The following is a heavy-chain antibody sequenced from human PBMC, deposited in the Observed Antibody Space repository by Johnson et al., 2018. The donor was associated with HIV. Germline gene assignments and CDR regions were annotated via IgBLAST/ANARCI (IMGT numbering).Heavy chain of an antibody. Sequence: VQLVESGGGLVKPGGSLRLSCVVSGVSFSDYYMSWIRQAPGKGLEWVGRIKSKTDGGTTDYAAPVKGRFTISRDDSKNTLYLQMNSLKTEDTAVYYCTTGTTVPTWDWGQGTMVTVSS. V-gene: IGHV3-15*01. D-gene: IGHD4-17*01. CDR3: TTGTTVPTWD. CDR2: IKSKTDGGTT. CDR1: GVSFSDYY. J-gene: IGHJ3*01.